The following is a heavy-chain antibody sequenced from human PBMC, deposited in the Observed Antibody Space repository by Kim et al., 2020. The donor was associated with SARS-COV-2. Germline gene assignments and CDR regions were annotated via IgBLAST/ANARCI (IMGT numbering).Heavy chain of an antibody. Sequence: GGSLRLSCAASGFTFSSYGMHWVRQAPGKGLEWVAVIWYDGSNKYYADSGKGRFTISRDNSKNTLYLQMNSLRAEDTAVYYCAKVSYYYDSSGPNDYWGQGTLVTVSS. D-gene: IGHD3-22*01. J-gene: IGHJ4*02. CDR3: AKVSYYYDSSGPNDY. CDR2: IWYDGSNK. CDR1: GFTFSSYG. V-gene: IGHV3-33*06.